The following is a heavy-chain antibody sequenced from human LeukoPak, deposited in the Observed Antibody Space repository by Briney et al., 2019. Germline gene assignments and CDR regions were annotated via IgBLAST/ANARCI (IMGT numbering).Heavy chain of an antibody. V-gene: IGHV3-23*01. J-gene: IGHJ4*02. D-gene: IGHD6-19*01. CDR2: MSGVGGTT. CDR3: AKGSQWLLRGGAYFDS. Sequence: GGSLRLPCEASGFTFNNYAMSWARQAPGKGLEWVSAMSGVGGTTYYAASVRGRFTISRDNSKNILSLQMNSLRVEDTAIYYCAKGSQWLLRGGAYFDSWGQGTPVSVSS. CDR1: GFTFNNYA.